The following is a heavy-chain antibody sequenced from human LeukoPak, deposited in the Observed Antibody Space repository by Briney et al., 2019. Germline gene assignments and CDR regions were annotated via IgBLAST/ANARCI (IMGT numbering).Heavy chain of an antibody. V-gene: IGHV3-30*18. CDR1: GFTFSSYG. J-gene: IGHJ4*02. CDR2: ISYDGSNK. CDR3: AKSSSGWSYFDY. Sequence: GRSLRLSCAASGFTFSSYGMHGVRQAPGKGLEGVAVISYDGSNKYYADSVKGRFTISRDNSKNTLYMQMNSLRAEDTAVYYCAKSSSGWSYFDYWGQGTLVTVSS. D-gene: IGHD6-19*01.